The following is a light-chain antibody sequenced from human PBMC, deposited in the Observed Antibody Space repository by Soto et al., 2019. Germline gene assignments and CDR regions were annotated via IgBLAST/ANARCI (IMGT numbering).Light chain of an antibody. CDR3: QQSYLTPRS. V-gene: IGKV1-39*01. J-gene: IGKJ2*03. CDR2: AAS. Sequence: DIQMTQSPSSLSASIGDRVTITCRASQRISTSLNWYQQKPGKAPQLLIFAASSLQSGVPSRFSGSGSGTDFTLTISSPQPEDFATYYCQQSYLTPRSFGQGTKLEI. CDR1: QRISTS.